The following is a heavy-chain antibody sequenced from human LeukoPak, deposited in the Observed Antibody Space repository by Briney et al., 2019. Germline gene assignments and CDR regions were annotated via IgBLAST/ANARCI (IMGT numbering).Heavy chain of an antibody. J-gene: IGHJ6*02. D-gene: IGHD6-13*01. CDR2: IYSGGST. V-gene: IGHV3-53*01. CDR1: GFTVSSNY. CDR3: ARGIAAAGKGYYYYYGMDV. Sequence: PGGSLRLSWAASGFTVSSNYMSWVRQAPGKGLEWVSVIYSGGSTYYADSVKGRFTISRDNSKNTLYLQMNSLRAEDTAVYYCARGIAAAGKGYYYYYGMDVWGQGTTVTVSS.